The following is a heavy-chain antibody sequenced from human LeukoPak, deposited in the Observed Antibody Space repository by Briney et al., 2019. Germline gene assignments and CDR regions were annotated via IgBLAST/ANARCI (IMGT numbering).Heavy chain of an antibody. Sequence: GGSLRLSCAASGFTFSSYGMHWVRQAPGKGLEWVAVIWYGGSNTYYADSVKGRFTISRDNSKNTLYLQMNSLRAEDTAVYYCAAEFGHPLGPFDYWGQGTLVTVSS. V-gene: IGHV3-30*02. CDR1: GFTFSSYG. D-gene: IGHD3-10*01. CDR2: IWYGGSNT. J-gene: IGHJ4*02. CDR3: AAEFGHPLGPFDY.